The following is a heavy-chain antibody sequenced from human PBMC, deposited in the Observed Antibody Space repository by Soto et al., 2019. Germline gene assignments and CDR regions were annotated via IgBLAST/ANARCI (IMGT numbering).Heavy chain of an antibody. J-gene: IGHJ4*02. D-gene: IGHD3-3*01. Sequence: ASVKVSCKASGFTFTSSAVQWVRQARGQRLEWIGWIVVGSGNTNYAQEFQERVTITRDMSTGTAYMELSSLRSEDTAVYYCAASTFTIFGVVEQIDYWGQGTLVTVSS. CDR2: IVVGSGNT. CDR1: GFTFTSSA. V-gene: IGHV1-58*01. CDR3: AASTFTIFGVVEQIDY.